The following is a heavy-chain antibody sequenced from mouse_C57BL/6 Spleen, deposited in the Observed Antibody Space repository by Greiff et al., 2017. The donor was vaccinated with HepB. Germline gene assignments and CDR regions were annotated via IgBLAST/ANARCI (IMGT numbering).Heavy chain of an antibody. Sequence: EVKLMESGGGLVKPGGSLKLSCAASGFTFSDYGMHWVRQAPEKGLEWVAYISSGSSTIYYADTVKGRFTISRDNAKKTLFLQMTSLRSEDTAMYYCARGLLPSYWYFDVCGTGTTVTVSS. J-gene: IGHJ1*03. D-gene: IGHD2-3*01. CDR2: ISSGSSTI. CDR1: GFTFSDYG. V-gene: IGHV5-17*01. CDR3: ARGLLPSYWYFDV.